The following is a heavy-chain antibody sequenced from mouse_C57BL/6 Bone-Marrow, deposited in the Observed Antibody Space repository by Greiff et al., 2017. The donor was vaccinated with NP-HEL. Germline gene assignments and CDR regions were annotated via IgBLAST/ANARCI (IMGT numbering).Heavy chain of an antibody. V-gene: IGHV1-26*01. CDR3: ARGDYLLWYSPAYFDV. CDR1: GYTFTDYY. D-gene: IGHD2-1*01. Sequence: VQLQQSGPELVKPGASVKISCKASGYTFTDYYMNWVKQSHGKSLEWIGDINPNNGGTSYNQKFKGKATLTVDKSSSTAYMELRSLTSEDSAVYYCARGDYLLWYSPAYFDVWGTGTTVTVSS. J-gene: IGHJ1*03. CDR2: INPNNGGT.